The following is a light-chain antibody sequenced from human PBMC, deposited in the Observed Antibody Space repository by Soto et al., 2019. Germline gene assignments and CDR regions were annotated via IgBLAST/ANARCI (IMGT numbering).Light chain of an antibody. CDR1: QSISSW. CDR2: DAS. V-gene: IGKV1-5*01. CDR3: QQYNSYPET. J-gene: IGKJ1*01. Sequence: DIQITQSPSTLSASVGDRVTITCRASQSISSWLAWYQQKPGKAPKLLIYDASSLESGVPSRFSGSGSGTEFTLTISSLQPDDFATYYCQQYNSYPETFGQVTNVDIK.